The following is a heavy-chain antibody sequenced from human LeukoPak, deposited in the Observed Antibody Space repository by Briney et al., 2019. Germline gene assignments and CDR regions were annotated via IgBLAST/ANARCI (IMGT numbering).Heavy chain of an antibody. Sequence: ASAKVSCKASGFTFTSFAVQWVRQARGQRLEWIGWIVVGSGNTNYAQKFQERVTITRDMSTSTAYMELSSLRSEDTAVYYCAAEGSYYYDSSGYYTFDYWGQGTLVTVSS. CDR2: IVVGSGNT. V-gene: IGHV1-58*01. CDR3: AAEGSYYYDSSGYYTFDY. CDR1: GFTFTSFA. D-gene: IGHD3-22*01. J-gene: IGHJ4*02.